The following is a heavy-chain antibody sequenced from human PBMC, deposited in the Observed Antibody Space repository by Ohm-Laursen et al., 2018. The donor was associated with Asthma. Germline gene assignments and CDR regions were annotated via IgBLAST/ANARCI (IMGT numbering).Heavy chain of an antibody. J-gene: IGHJ6*02. CDR1: GFTFSSFA. D-gene: IGHD3-3*01. Sequence: GSLRLSCAASGFTFSSFAMSWIRQAPGKGLEWVSYISSSGSTIYYADSVKGRFTISRDNAKNTLYLQMNSLRAEDTAVYYCARVQNGYYDFWSGYYYGMDVWGQGTTVTVSS. CDR3: ARVQNGYYDFWSGYYYGMDV. V-gene: IGHV3-11*04. CDR2: ISSSGSTI.